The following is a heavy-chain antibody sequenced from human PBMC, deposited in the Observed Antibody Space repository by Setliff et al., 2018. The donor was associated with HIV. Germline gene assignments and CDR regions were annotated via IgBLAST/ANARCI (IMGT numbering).Heavy chain of an antibody. J-gene: IGHJ5*02. CDR2: IFYTGST. Sequence: SETLSLTCSVSGGSISSSTYYWGWIRQPPGKGLEWIGDIFYTGSTYYNPSLKSRVAISIDTSENRFSLRLNAVTAADTGVYYCARRGRDGVLIVFATGFDPWGQGTLDTVSS. CDR3: ARRGRDGVLIVFATGFDP. V-gene: IGHV4-39*01. CDR1: GGSISSSTYY. D-gene: IGHD2-8*01.